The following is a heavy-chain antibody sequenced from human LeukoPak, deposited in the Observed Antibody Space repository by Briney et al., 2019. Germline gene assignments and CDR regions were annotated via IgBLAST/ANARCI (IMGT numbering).Heavy chain of an antibody. J-gene: IGHJ4*02. CDR3: AKDAHYDILTGYYKVTRPPSDY. CDR2: ISGSGGST. D-gene: IGHD3-9*01. CDR1: GFTFSSYA. V-gene: IGHV3-23*01. Sequence: QTGGSLRLSCAASGFTFSSYAMSWVRQAPGKGLEWVSAISGSGGSTYYADSVKGRFTISRDNSKNMLYLQMNSLRAEDTAVYYCAKDAHYDILTGYYKVTRPPSDYWGQGTLVTVSS.